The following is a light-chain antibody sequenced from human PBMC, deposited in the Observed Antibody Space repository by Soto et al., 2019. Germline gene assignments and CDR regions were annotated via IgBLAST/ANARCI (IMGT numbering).Light chain of an antibody. CDR3: SSYTTRSTEV. V-gene: IGLV2-14*01. Sequence: QSALTQPASVSGSPGQSITIACTGTGSDVGGYNYVSWYQQHPGKAPKLMIYDVSNRPSGVSRRFSGSKSGNTASLTISGLQAEDEADYYCSSYTTRSTEVFGGGTQLTVL. CDR2: DVS. J-gene: IGLJ2*01. CDR1: GSDVGGYNY.